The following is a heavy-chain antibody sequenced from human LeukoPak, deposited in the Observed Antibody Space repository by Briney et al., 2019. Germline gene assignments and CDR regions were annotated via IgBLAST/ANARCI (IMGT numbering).Heavy chain of an antibody. D-gene: IGHD4-11*01. CDR2: IRYDGSNK. Sequence: GGSLRLSCAASGFTFSSYGMHWVRQAPGKGLEWVAFIRYDGSNKYYADSVKGRFTISRDNSKNTLYLQMNSLRAEDTAVHYCANYSNYGAGSVDYWGQGTLVTVSS. V-gene: IGHV3-30*02. CDR3: ANYSNYGAGSVDY. CDR1: GFTFSSYG. J-gene: IGHJ4*02.